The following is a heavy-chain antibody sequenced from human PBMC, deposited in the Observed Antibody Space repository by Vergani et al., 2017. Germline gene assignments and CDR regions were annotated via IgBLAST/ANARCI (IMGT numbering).Heavy chain of an antibody. J-gene: IGHJ4*02. V-gene: IGHV3-30*02. Sequence: QVQLVESGGGVVQPGGSLRLSCAASGFSLSSFCMHWVRQAPGKGLEWVTFIRYDGSNKYYADSVKGRFTIARDNSKNTVYLQMNSLRTGDTAVYYCAKDGLAYGSGSWYYWGRGTLVTVSS. CDR3: AKDGLAYGSGSWYY. CDR2: IRYDGSNK. CDR1: GFSLSSFC. D-gene: IGHD3-10*01.